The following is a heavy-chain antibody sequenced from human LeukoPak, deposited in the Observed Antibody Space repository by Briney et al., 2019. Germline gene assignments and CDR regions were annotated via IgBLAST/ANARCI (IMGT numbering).Heavy chain of an antibody. V-gene: IGHV3-30*18. J-gene: IGHJ4*02. Sequence: PGGFLRLSCAASGFTFSSYGMHWVRQAPGKGLEWVAVISYDGSNKYYADSVKGRFTISRDNSKNTLYLQMNSLRAEDTAVYYCAKLGSSLLFDYWGQGTLVTVSS. CDR2: ISYDGSNK. CDR1: GFTFSSYG. CDR3: AKLGSSLLFDY. D-gene: IGHD3-10*01.